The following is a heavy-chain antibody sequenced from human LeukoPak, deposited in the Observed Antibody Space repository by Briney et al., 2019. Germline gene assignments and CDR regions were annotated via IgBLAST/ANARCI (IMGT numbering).Heavy chain of an antibody. CDR3: AREYGGSYFINNWFDP. V-gene: IGHV3-48*02. Sequence: GGSLRLSCAASGFTFSSYSMNWVRQAPGKGLEWVSYISSSSSTVYYADSVKGRFTISRDNARNSLYLQMNSLRDEDTAVYYCAREYGGSYFINNWFDPWGQGTLVTVSS. D-gene: IGHD1-26*01. CDR2: ISSSSSTV. CDR1: GFTFSSYS. J-gene: IGHJ5*02.